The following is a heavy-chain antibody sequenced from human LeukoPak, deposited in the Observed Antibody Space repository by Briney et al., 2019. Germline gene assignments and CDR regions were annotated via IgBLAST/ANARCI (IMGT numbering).Heavy chain of an antibody. CDR3: ARGGSTAIDY. V-gene: IGHV4-59*01. CDR1: GGSIRIYH. CDR2: IYYSGST. Sequence: SQTLSLTCTVSGGSIRIYHSRWVPHPPEKGLEWRGYIYYSGSTNYNPSLKSRVTISVDTSKNQFSLKPSSVTAEDTAEYYCARGGSTAIDYWGQGTLVTVSS. J-gene: IGHJ4*02. D-gene: IGHD1-26*01.